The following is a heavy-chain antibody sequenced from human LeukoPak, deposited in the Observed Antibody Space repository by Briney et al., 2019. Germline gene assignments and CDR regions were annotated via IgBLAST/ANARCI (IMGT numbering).Heavy chain of an antibody. V-gene: IGHV1-8*03. CDR2: MNPNSDNT. CDR1: GYTFTSYD. Sequence: ASVKVSCKASGYTFTSYDINWVRQATVQGLEWMGWMNPNSDNTGYAQKFQGRVTITRNTSISTAYMELSSLRSEDTAVYYCARGLHYYDSSGYYGYYYYYMDVWGKGTTVTVSS. CDR3: ARGLHYYDSSGYYGYYYYYMDV. J-gene: IGHJ6*03. D-gene: IGHD3-22*01.